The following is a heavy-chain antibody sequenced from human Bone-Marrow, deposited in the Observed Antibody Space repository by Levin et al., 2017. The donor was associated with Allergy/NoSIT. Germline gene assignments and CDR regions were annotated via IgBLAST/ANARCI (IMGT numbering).Heavy chain of an antibody. D-gene: IGHD4-17*01. Sequence: GESLKISCAASGFTVSSNYMSWVRQAPGKGLEWVSVIYSGGSTYYADSVKGRFTISRDNSKNTLYLQMNSLRAEDTAVYYCARGPRYDYGDHRLVSLDYWGQGTLVTVSS. V-gene: IGHV3-53*01. J-gene: IGHJ4*02. CDR3: ARGPRYDYGDHRLVSLDY. CDR2: IYSGGST. CDR1: GFTVSSNY.